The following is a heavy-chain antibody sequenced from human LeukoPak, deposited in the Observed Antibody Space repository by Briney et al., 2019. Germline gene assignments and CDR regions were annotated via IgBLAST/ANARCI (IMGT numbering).Heavy chain of an antibody. V-gene: IGHV4-38-2*02. J-gene: IGHJ2*01. D-gene: IGHD3-16*01. CDR3: ARDGGGLDWYFAL. CDR2: IYHSGST. Sequence: KPSETLSLTCTVSGYSISSGYYWGWIRQPPGKGLEWIGSIYHSGSTYYNPSLKSRVTISVDTSKNQLSLKLSSVTAADTAVYYCARDGGGLDWYFALWGRGTLVTVSS. CDR1: GYSISSGYY.